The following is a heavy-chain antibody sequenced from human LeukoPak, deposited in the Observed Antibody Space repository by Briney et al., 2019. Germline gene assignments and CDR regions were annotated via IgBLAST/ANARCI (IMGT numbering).Heavy chain of an antibody. CDR1: GFTFTSYA. Sequence: GGSLRLSCAASGFTFTSYAMTWVRQAPGKGLEWVSLITRSGDSTYSADSVKGRFTISRDNSKNTLYLQMSSLSPEDTAVYYCAKDLHDFWSGYYFDYWGQGPLVTVSS. CDR3: AKDLHDFWSGYYFDY. CDR2: ITRSGDST. J-gene: IGHJ4*02. D-gene: IGHD3-3*01. V-gene: IGHV3-23*01.